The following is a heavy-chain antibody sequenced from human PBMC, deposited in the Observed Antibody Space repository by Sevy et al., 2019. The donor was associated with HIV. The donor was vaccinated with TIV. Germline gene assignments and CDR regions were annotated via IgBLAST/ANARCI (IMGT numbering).Heavy chain of an antibody. J-gene: IGHJ4*02. V-gene: IGHV4-39*01. Sequence: SETLSLTCSVSGGSISGRSYYWGWIRPPPGKELEWIGNIYHTESTYYNPTLKSRVTVSVDTSKKQFSLNLTSVTAADTAGYYCYLSLGYSYGLDYWGQGTLVTVSS. CDR1: GGSISGRSYY. D-gene: IGHD5-18*01. CDR2: IYHTEST. CDR3: YLSLGYSYGLDY.